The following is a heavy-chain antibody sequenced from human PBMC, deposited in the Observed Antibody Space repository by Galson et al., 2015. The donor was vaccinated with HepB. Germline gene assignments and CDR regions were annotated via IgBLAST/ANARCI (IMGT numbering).Heavy chain of an antibody. CDR3: AKSYSSGWYYYYYGMDV. V-gene: IGHV3-30*18. Sequence: SLRLSCAASGFTFSSYGMHWVRQAPGKGLEWVAVISYDGSNKYYADSVKGRFTISRDNSKNTLYLQMNSLRAEDTTVYYCAKSYSSGWYYYYYGMDVWGQGTTVTVSS. CDR2: ISYDGSNK. J-gene: IGHJ6*02. D-gene: IGHD6-19*01. CDR1: GFTFSSYG.